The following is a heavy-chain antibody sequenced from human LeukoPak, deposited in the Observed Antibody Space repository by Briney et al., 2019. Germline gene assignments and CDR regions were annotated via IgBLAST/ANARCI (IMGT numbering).Heavy chain of an antibody. CDR2: IRYDGSNK. J-gene: IGHJ4*02. CDR3: ARFNGSSPHFDY. Sequence: GGSLRLSCAASGFTFSSYGMHWVRQAPGKGLEWVAFIRYDGSNKYYADSVKGRFTISRDNSKNTLYLQMNSLRAEDTAVYYCARFNGSSPHFDYWGQGTLVTVSS. V-gene: IGHV3-30*02. D-gene: IGHD1-26*01. CDR1: GFTFSSYG.